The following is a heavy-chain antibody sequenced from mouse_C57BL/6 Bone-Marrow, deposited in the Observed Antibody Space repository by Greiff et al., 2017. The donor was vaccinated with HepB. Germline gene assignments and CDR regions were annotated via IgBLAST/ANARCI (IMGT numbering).Heavy chain of an antibody. CDR1: GYTFTDHT. J-gene: IGHJ4*01. V-gene: IGHV1-78*01. Sequence: QVQLKESDAELVKPGASVKISCKVSGYTFTDHTIHWMKQRPEQGLEWIGYIYPRDGSTKYNEKFKGKATLTADKSSSTAYMQLNSLTSEDSAVYFCARRAYYGSSYYAMDYWGQGTSVTVSS. CDR2: IYPRDGST. CDR3: ARRAYYGSSYYAMDY. D-gene: IGHD1-1*01.